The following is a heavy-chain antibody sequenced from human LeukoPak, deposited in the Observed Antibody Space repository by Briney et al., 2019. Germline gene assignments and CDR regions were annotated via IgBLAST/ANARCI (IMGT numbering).Heavy chain of an antibody. CDR1: GFTFGTSD. D-gene: IGHD3-22*01. V-gene: IGHV3-23*01. J-gene: IGHJ4*02. CDR2: ISGSGALT. Sequence: SGGSLRLSCVASGFTFGTSDMTWVRQAPGKGLEWVSSISGSGALTFYADSVKGRFTISRDNSKNTLYLQMNSLRAEDTAVYYCARGSFVFDSSGGLFDYWGQGTLVTVSS. CDR3: ARGSFVFDSSGGLFDY.